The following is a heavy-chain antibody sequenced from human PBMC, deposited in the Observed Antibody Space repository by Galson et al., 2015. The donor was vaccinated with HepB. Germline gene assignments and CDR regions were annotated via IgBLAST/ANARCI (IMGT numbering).Heavy chain of an antibody. Sequence: SLRLSCAASGFTFSNTWMSWVRQAPGRGLEWVGHIKSKTDGGTTDYAAPVKGRFTISRDDSKDTLYLQMNSLKTDDTAVYYCTTDVYFSSYWSWIDPWGQGTPVTASS. CDR2: IKSKTDGGTT. V-gene: IGHV3-15*01. D-gene: IGHD6-19*01. J-gene: IGHJ5*02. CDR3: TTDVYFSSYWSWIDP. CDR1: GFTFSNTW.